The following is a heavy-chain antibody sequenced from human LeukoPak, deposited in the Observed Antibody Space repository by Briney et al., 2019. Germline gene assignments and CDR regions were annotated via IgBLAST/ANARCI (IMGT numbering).Heavy chain of an antibody. CDR2: IYHSGNT. Sequence: SETLSLTCTVSGGSISSSSYYWGWIRQPPGKGLEWIGNIYHSGNTYYKPSLKSRVTISVDTSKNQFSLKLSSVTAADTAVYYCARVTSRLGVCDYWGQGTVVTVSS. V-gene: IGHV4-39*07. J-gene: IGHJ4*02. CDR1: GGSISSSSYY. D-gene: IGHD2-8*01. CDR3: ARVTSRLGVCDY.